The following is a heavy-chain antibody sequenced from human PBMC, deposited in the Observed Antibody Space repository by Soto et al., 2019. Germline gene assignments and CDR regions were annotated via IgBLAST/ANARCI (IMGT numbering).Heavy chain of an antibody. CDR2: VNPAGSAS. CDR3: ATGGYSYGWGY. V-gene: IGHV3-74*01. Sequence: EVQLVESGGGLAQPGGSLRLSCVGSGFTFSNYWVHWVRQVPGKGPVWVSRVNPAGSASSYADFVQGRFTVSRDNAKNTIYLEMNSLSADDTAVYYYATGGYSYGWGYWGQGTLVTVSS. CDR1: GFTFSNYW. D-gene: IGHD5-18*01. J-gene: IGHJ4*02.